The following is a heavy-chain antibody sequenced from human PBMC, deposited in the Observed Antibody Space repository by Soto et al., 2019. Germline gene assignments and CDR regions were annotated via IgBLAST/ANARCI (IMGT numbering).Heavy chain of an antibody. J-gene: IGHJ6*02. CDR3: ARDETGFGYYGMDV. CDR1: GGSISGYY. Sequence: QVQLQESGPGLVKPSETLSLTCTVSGGSISGYYWSWIRQPPGKELEWIGYIYYSGSTNYNPSLKSRVTRSVDTSKNQFSLKLSSVTAADTAVYYCARDETGFGYYGMDVWGQGTTVTVSS. D-gene: IGHD3-16*01. CDR2: IYYSGST. V-gene: IGHV4-59*01.